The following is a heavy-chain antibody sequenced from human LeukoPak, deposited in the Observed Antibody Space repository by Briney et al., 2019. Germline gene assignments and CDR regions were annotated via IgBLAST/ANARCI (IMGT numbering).Heavy chain of an antibody. J-gene: IGHJ5*02. Sequence: PSETLSLTCAVYGGSFSGYYWSWIRQPPGKGLEWIGEINHSGSTNYNPSLKSRVTISVDTSKNQFSLKLGSVTAADTAVYYCARGIAAAAVIRSWFDPWGQGTLVTVSS. CDR2: INHSGST. D-gene: IGHD6-13*01. CDR1: GGSFSGYY. V-gene: IGHV4-34*01. CDR3: ARGIAAAAVIRSWFDP.